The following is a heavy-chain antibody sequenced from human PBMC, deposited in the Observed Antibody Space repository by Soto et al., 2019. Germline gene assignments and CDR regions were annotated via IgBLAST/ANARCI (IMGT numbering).Heavy chain of an antibody. J-gene: IGHJ3*02. Sequence: SETLSLTCAVSGGSISSGGYSWSWIRQPPGKGLEWIGNIYHSGSTYYNPSLKSRVTISVDSSKNQFSLKLSPVTAADTAVYYCARDRGWGGSSSRGAFDIWGQGTMVTVSS. CDR2: IYHSGST. CDR1: GGSISSGGYS. V-gene: IGHV4-30-2*01. CDR3: ARDRGWGGSSSRGAFDI. D-gene: IGHD6-6*01.